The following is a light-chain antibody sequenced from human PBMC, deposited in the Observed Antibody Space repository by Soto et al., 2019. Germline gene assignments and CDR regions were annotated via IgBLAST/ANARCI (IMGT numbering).Light chain of an antibody. V-gene: IGKV2-28*01. CDR2: LGS. Sequence: DIVMTQSPLSLSVTPGEPASISCRSNQSLLHGNGYNYLDWYLQKPGQTPQLLIYLGSHRASGVPDRFSGSGSRTDLTLKISRVEAEDVGFYYCMQALQTASFGPGTNVDIK. CDR1: QSLLHGNGYNY. CDR3: MQALQTAS. J-gene: IGKJ3*01.